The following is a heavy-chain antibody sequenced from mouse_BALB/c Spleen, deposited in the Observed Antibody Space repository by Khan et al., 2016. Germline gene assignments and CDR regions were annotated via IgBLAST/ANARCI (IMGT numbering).Heavy chain of an antibody. J-gene: IGHJ2*01. D-gene: IGHD1-1*01. CDR2: ISYSGST. Sequence: EVKLLESGPGLVKPSQSLSLTCTVTGYSITSDYAWNWIRQFPGNKLEWMGYISYSGSTSYNPSLKSRISITRDTSKNQFFLQLNSVPTEDTATXYGACDYYGSSYFDYWGQGTTLTVSS. CDR3: ACDYYGSSYFDY. V-gene: IGHV3-2*02. CDR1: GYSITSDYA.